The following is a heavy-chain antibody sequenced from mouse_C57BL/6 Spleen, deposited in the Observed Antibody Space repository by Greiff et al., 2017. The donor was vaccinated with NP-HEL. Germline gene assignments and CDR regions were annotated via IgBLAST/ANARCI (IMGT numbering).Heavy chain of an antibody. J-gene: IGHJ2*01. CDR2: IDPETGGT. D-gene: IGHD1-1*01. CDR3: TRDGSSFDY. V-gene: IGHV1-15*01. CDR1: GYTFTDYE. Sequence: QVQLQQSGAELVRPGASVTLSCKASGYTFTDYEMHWVKQTPVHGLEWIGAIDPETGGTAYNQKFKGKAILTADKSSSTAYMELRSLTSEDSAVYYCTRDGSSFDYWGKGTTLTVSS.